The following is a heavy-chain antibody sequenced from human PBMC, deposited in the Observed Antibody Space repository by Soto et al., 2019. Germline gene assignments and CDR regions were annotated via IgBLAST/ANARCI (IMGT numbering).Heavy chain of an antibody. V-gene: IGHV3-23*01. Sequence: EVQLLESGGGLVQPGGSLRLSCAASGFTFSSYAMSGVRQAPGKGLEWVSAISGSGGSTYYADSVKGRFTISRDNSKNTLYLQMNSLRAEDTAVYYCAKAPTNYGSGSYYYYWGQGTLVTVSS. J-gene: IGHJ4*02. D-gene: IGHD3-10*01. CDR2: ISGSGGST. CDR3: AKAPTNYGSGSYYYY. CDR1: GFTFSSYA.